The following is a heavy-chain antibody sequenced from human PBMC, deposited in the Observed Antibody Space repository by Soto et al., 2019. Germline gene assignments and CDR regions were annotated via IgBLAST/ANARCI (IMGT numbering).Heavy chain of an antibody. J-gene: IGHJ4*02. Sequence: SETLSLTCTVSGGSISSYYWSWIRQPPGKGLEWIGYIYYSGSTNYNPSLKSRVTISVDTSKNQFSLKLSSVTAADTAVYYCGRHLLHLGRLYFDYWGQGTQVTVSS. CDR3: GRHLLHLGRLYFDY. D-gene: IGHD3-3*01. CDR1: GGSISSYY. V-gene: IGHV4-59*08. CDR2: IYYSGST.